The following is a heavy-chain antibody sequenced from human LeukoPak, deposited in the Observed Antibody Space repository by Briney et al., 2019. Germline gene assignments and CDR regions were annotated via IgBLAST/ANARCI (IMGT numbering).Heavy chain of an antibody. J-gene: IGHJ4*02. D-gene: IGHD4-17*01. V-gene: IGHV3-23*01. CDR2: ISGSGGST. CDR3: AKGRIDYGDYVYFDY. CDR1: GSTFSSYA. Sequence: GGSLRLSCAASGSTFSSYAMSWVRQAPGKGLEWVSAISGSGGSTYYADSVKGRFTISRDNSKNTLYLQMNSLRAEDTAVYYCAKGRIDYGDYVYFDYWGQGTLSPSPQ.